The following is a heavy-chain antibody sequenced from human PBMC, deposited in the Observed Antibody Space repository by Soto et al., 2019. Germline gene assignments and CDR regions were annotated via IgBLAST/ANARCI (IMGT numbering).Heavy chain of an antibody. D-gene: IGHD3-16*01. Sequence: QVQLVQSGAEVKKPGASVKVSCKASGYTFTNYDIHWVRQATGQGLEWMGWMNPDSGNTGQSKQFQGRVTMTTDPSISTAYMELSSLRSEDTAVYYCARGRFRRTWFDPWGQGTLVTVSS. J-gene: IGHJ5*02. CDR3: ARGRFRRTWFDP. CDR2: MNPDSGNT. V-gene: IGHV1-8*01. CDR1: GYTFTNYD.